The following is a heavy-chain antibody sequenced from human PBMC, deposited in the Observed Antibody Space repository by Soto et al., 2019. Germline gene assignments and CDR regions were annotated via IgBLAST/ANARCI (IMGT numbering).Heavy chain of an antibody. J-gene: IGHJ5*02. V-gene: IGHV1-2*02. D-gene: IGHD3-22*01. CDR3: ARDYDKSGYDYFDP. Sequence: EASVKVSYKASQWSFTGHYLHWVRQAPGQGLEWMGWIDPKSGDTKYAPKFQDRVTMTSDTSISTAYMDLTNLRYDDTAVYYCARDYDKSGYDYFDPWGQGTLVTVSS. CDR2: IDPKSGDT. CDR1: QWSFTGHY.